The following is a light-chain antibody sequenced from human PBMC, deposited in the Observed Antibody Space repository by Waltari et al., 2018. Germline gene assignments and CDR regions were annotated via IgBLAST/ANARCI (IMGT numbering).Light chain of an antibody. CDR2: GAS. Sequence: ETVLTQSPGTLSLSPGERATLSCRASQSVTSSHLAWYQQKPGQAPRLLIYGASSRATGIPDRFSGRGSGTDFTLTITRLDPEDFAVYYCQQYGNSPRTFGQGTEVEIK. J-gene: IGKJ1*01. V-gene: IGKV3-20*01. CDR1: QSVTSSH. CDR3: QQYGNSPRT.